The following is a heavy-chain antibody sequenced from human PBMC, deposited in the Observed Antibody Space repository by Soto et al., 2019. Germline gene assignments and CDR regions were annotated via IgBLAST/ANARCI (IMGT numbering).Heavy chain of an antibody. CDR2: IIPLLGSV. D-gene: IGHD2-21*02. Sequence: QVQLVQSGTEVKKPGSSVKVSCKASGGTFTTYSLTWVRQSPGQGLEWMGGIIPLLGSVSYAQKFQGRVTITADKSTSTAYMELSSLRSEDTAVYYCARGTSVVTPYDSWGQGTLVTVSS. J-gene: IGHJ4*02. CDR1: GGTFTTYS. V-gene: IGHV1-69*06. CDR3: ARGTSVVTPYDS.